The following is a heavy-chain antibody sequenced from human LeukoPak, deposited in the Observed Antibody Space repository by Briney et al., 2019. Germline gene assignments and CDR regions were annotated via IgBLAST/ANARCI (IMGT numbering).Heavy chain of an antibody. V-gene: IGHV3-23*01. CDR3: AKGEWYSSGWYIDY. CDR2: ISGSGGST. D-gene: IGHD6-19*01. J-gene: IGHJ4*02. CDR1: GFTFSSYA. Sequence: GGSLRLSCAASGFTFSSYAMSWVRQAPGKGLEWVSAISGSGGSTYYADSVKGRFTISRDNSKNTLHLQMNSLRAEDTAVYYCAKGEWYSSGWYIDYWGQGTLVTVSS.